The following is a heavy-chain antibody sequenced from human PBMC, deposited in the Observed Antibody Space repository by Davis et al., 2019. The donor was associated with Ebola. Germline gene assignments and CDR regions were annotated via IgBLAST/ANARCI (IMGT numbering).Heavy chain of an antibody. Sequence: ETLSLTCTVSGGSIISYYWSWFRQPPGKGLEWVSTLGLSADTYYADSVKGRFTISRDNSKNTLHLQMNSLRVEDTAIYYCAKEKVTGSSYYLDYWGQGTLVTVSS. J-gene: IGHJ4*02. D-gene: IGHD7-27*01. CDR2: LGLSADT. V-gene: IGHV3-23*01. CDR3: AKEKVTGSSYYLDY. CDR1: GGSIISYY.